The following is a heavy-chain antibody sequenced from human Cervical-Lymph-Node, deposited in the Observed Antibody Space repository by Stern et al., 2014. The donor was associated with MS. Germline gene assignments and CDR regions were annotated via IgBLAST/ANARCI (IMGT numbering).Heavy chain of an antibody. D-gene: IGHD6-19*01. CDR3: AKDLAVAAD. J-gene: IGHJ4*02. Sequence: EVQLVESGGGLVQPGGSLRLSCAASGFTFNTYTMSWVRQAPGKGLEWVSTISGSGGRTYYADSVKGRFTISRDNSKNTLYLQMNSLRAEDTASYYCAKDLAVAADWGQGTLVTVSS. CDR1: GFTFNTYT. CDR2: ISGSGGRT. V-gene: IGHV3-23*04.